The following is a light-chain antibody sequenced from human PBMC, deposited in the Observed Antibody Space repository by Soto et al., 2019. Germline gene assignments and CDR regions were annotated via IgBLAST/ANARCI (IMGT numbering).Light chain of an antibody. CDR1: NSNIQNNF. CDR3: GTWDDSLNTVV. J-gene: IGLJ3*02. Sequence: QSVLTQPPSVSAAPGQKVTISCSGSNSNIQNNFLSWYQQRPGTAPQPLIFDNDKRPSGIPDRFSGSKSGTSTTLGITGLQSGDEADYYCGTWDDSLNTVVFGGGTKLTVL. CDR2: DND. V-gene: IGLV1-51*01.